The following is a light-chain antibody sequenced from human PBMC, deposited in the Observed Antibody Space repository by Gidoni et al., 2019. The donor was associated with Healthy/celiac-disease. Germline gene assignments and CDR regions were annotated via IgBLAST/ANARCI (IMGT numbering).Light chain of an antibody. CDR3: QQYNNWPPWT. J-gene: IGKJ1*01. V-gene: IGKV3-15*01. CDR1: QSVSSN. Sequence: EIVMTQSPATLSVSAGERATISCRASQSVSSNLAWYQQKPGQAPRLLIYGASTRATGIPARFSGSGSGTEFTLTIGSLQSEDFAVYYCQQYNNWPPWTFGQGTKVEIK. CDR2: GAS.